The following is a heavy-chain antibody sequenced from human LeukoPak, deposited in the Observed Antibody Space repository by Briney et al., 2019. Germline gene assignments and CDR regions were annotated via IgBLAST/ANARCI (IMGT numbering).Heavy chain of an antibody. Sequence: PGGSLRLSCAASGFTFSSYSMNWVRQAPGKGLEWVSSISSSSSNIYYADSVKGRFTISRDNAKNSLYLQMNSLRAEDTAVYYCASFAVGDDAFDIWGQGTMVTVSS. CDR3: ASFAVGDDAFDI. CDR2: ISSSSSNI. CDR1: GFTFSSYS. V-gene: IGHV3-21*01. J-gene: IGHJ3*02.